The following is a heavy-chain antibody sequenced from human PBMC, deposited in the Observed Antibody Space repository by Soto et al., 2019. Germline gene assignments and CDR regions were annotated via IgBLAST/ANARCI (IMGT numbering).Heavy chain of an antibody. Sequence: PGGSLRLSCAASGFTFSSYSMNWVRQAPGKGLEWVSYISSSSSTIYYADSVKGRFTISRDNAKNSLYLQMNSLRAEDTAVYYCARDLLWFGELLSDAFDIWGQGTMVTV. V-gene: IGHV3-48*01. CDR1: GFTFSSYS. CDR2: ISSSSSTI. J-gene: IGHJ3*02. CDR3: ARDLLWFGELLSDAFDI. D-gene: IGHD3-10*01.